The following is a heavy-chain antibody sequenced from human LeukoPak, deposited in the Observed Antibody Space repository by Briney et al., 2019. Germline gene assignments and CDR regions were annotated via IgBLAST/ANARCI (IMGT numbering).Heavy chain of an antibody. CDR1: GFTFRSYG. D-gene: IGHD3-10*01. Sequence: PGGSLRLSCAASGFTFRSYGMHWVRQAPGKGLEWVAIIWYDGTNKYYADSVKGRFTISRDNSKNTLYLQMNSLRVEDTAVYYCASGHMVRGVTISYYFDYWGQGTLVTVPS. V-gene: IGHV3-33*01. CDR2: IWYDGTNK. CDR3: ASGHMVRGVTISYYFDY. J-gene: IGHJ4*02.